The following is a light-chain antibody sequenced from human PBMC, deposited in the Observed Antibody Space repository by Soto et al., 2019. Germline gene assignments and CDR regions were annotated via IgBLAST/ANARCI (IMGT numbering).Light chain of an antibody. J-gene: IGKJ1*01. CDR3: QQYNNWTQT. Sequence: EIVMTQSPATLCVSPGERSTLSCRASQSVRSSIAWYQHKPGQAPRLLIYGASTRETGIPARISCSGAGPEFTRTISSLQSEDFAVDSCQQYNNWTQTFGQGTKVDIK. CDR1: QSVRSS. V-gene: IGKV3-15*01. CDR2: GAS.